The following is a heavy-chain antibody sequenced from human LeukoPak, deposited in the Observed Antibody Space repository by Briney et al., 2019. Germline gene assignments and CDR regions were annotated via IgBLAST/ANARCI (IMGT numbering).Heavy chain of an antibody. Sequence: GASVKVSCKASGYAFTSYYMHWVRQAPGQGLERMGIINPSGGSASYAQKFQGRVTMTRDTSTSTVYMELSSLRSEDTAVYYCASLASCSSTSCPWDYWGQGTLVTVSS. CDR2: INPSGGSA. V-gene: IGHV1-46*01. CDR1: GYAFTSYY. J-gene: IGHJ4*02. CDR3: ASLASCSSTSCPWDY. D-gene: IGHD2-2*01.